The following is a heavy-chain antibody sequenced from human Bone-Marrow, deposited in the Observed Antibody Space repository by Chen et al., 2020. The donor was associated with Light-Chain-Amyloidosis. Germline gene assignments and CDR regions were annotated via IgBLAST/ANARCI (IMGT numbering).Heavy chain of an antibody. V-gene: IGHV3-48*03. CDR3: ARVGSYDSSGYYLYYFDY. CDR2: ISSSGSTI. Sequence: EVQLVESGGGLVQPGGSLRLSCAASGFTFSSYEMNWVRQAPGKGLEWVSYISSSGSTIYYAASVKGRFTTSRDNAKNSLSLQMNSLRAEDTAVYYCARVGSYDSSGYYLYYFDYWGQGTLVTVSS. J-gene: IGHJ4*02. D-gene: IGHD3-22*01. CDR1: GFTFSSYE.